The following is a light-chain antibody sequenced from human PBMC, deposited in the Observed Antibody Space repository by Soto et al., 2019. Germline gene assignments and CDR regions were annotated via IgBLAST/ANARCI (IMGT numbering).Light chain of an antibody. J-gene: IGKJ1*01. CDR1: QSVSSY. CDR3: QQRSNWPPTST. Sequence: EIVLTQSPATLSLSPGERATLSCSASQSVSSYLAWYQQKPGQAPRLLIYDASNRATGIPARFSGSGSGTGFTLTISSLEPEDFAVYYCQQRSNWPPTSTFGQGTKVEIK. CDR2: DAS. V-gene: IGKV3-11*01.